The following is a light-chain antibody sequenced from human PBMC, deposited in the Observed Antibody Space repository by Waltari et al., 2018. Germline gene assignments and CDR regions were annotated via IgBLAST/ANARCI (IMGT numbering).Light chain of an antibody. J-gene: IGKJ1*01. Sequence: LLTQPASPLPSSGGGTITISGRASRGISTWLAWYQQKPGKAPKLLIYKASSLQSGVPSRFSGSGSGTEFTLTISSLQPDDFATYYCQQYNSYPKTFGQGTKVDIK. V-gene: IGKV1-5*03. CDR1: RGISTW. CDR2: KAS. CDR3: QQYNSYPKT.